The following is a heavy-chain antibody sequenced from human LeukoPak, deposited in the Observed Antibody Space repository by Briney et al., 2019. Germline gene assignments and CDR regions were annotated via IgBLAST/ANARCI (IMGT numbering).Heavy chain of an antibody. CDR1: GFTFSRYW. V-gene: IGHV3-74*01. CDR3: ARGGSGYSDY. CDR2: INSDGTYT. Sequence: GWSLRVSCAASGFTFSRYWMHWVRQAPGKGLVWVSRINSDGTYTSFADSVKGRFTISRDNAKNTLYVQMNSLRAEDTAVYFCARGGSGYSDYWGQGTLVTVSS. J-gene: IGHJ4*02. D-gene: IGHD3-22*01.